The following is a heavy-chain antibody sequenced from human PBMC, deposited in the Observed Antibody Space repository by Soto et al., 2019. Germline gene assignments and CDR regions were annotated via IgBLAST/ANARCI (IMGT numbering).Heavy chain of an antibody. V-gene: IGHV4-59*08. Sequence: PSETLCLTGRVSGSSISSYYWRWIRQPPGKGLEWIGYIYYSGSTNYNPSLKSRVTISVDTSKNQFSLKLSSVTAADTAVYYCARSRGHMDVWGKGTTVTVSS. D-gene: IGHD2-2*01. CDR3: ARSRGHMDV. J-gene: IGHJ6*03. CDR2: IYYSGST. CDR1: GSSISSYY.